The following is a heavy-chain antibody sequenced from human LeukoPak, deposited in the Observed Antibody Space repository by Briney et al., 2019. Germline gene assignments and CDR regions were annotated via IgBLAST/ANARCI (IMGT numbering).Heavy chain of an antibody. CDR3: ARWGSTSCYDY. J-gene: IGHJ4*02. CDR2: ISSSSSYI. CDR1: GFTFSSYS. D-gene: IGHD2-2*01. Sequence: PGGSLRLSCAASGFTFSSYSMNWVRQAPGKGLEWVSSISSSSSYIYYADSVKGRFTISRDNSKNTLFLQMGSLRADDMAVYYCARWGSTSCYDYWGQGTLVTVSS. V-gene: IGHV3-21*01.